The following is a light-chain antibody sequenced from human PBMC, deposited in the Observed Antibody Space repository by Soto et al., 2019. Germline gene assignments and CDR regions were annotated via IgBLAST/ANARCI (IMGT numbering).Light chain of an antibody. J-gene: IGKJ1*01. CDR1: QSVLYSSNNKNY. CDR2: WAS. CDR3: QQYYRPWT. Sequence: DIVMTQSPDSLAVSLGERATINCKSSQSVLYSSNNKNYLAWYQQKPGQPPKLLIYWASTRESGVPDRFSGSGSGTDFTLTNSSQQAEDVAVYYCQQYYRPWTFGQGTKVEIK. V-gene: IGKV4-1*01.